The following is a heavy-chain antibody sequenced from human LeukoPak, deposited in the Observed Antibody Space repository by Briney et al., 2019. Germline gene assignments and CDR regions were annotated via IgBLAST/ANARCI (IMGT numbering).Heavy chain of an antibody. D-gene: IGHD3-10*01. J-gene: IGHJ4*02. CDR1: GFTFSSYG. CDR3: AKSGDAMVRAFDY. V-gene: IGHV3-30*18. CDR2: ISYDGSNK. Sequence: AGGSLRLSCAASGFTFSSYGMHWVRQAPGKGLEWVAVISYDGSNKYYADSVKGRFTISRDNSKNTLYLRMNSLRAEDTAVYYCAKSGDAMVRAFDYWGQGTLVTVSS.